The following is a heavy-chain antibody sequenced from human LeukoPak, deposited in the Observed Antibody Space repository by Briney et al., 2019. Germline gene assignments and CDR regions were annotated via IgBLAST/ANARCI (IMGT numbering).Heavy chain of an antibody. CDR2: IFPHDSDT. Sequence: GESLKISCKGSGYSFMDYWIGWVRQMPGKGPEWMGIIFPHDSDTKYSPSFQGQVSISVDKSISTAYLQWSSLKASDTAMYYCASPRETDSSGNAFDIWGQGTMVTVSS. CDR3: ASPRETDSSGNAFDI. V-gene: IGHV5-51*01. J-gene: IGHJ3*02. CDR1: GYSFMDYW. D-gene: IGHD6-19*01.